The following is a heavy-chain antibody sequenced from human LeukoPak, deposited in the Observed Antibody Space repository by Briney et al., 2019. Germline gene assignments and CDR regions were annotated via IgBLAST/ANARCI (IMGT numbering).Heavy chain of an antibody. CDR1: GYTFTTYG. D-gene: IGHD2-2*01. CDR2: ISAYNGNT. CDR3: ARDSEYCSSTSCYFWFDP. V-gene: IGHV1-18*01. Sequence: ASVKVSCNASGYTFTTYGISWVRQAPGQALEWMGWISAYNGNTNYAQKLQGRVTMTTDTSTSTAYMELRSLRSYDTAVYYCARDSEYCSSTSCYFWFDPWGQGTLVTVSS. J-gene: IGHJ5*02.